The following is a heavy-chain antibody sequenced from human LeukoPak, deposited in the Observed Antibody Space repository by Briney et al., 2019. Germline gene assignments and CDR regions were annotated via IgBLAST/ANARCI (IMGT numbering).Heavy chain of an antibody. Sequence: ASVKVSCKPSGYTFTGYYMHWVRQAPGQGLEWMGWINPNSGATNYAQKFQGRVTVTRDTSINTAYMELSRLRSDDTAVYYCARVATIGYREYFDYWGQGTLVTVSS. V-gene: IGHV1-2*02. D-gene: IGHD5-12*01. CDR1: GYTFTGYY. CDR3: ARVATIGYREYFDY. CDR2: INPNSGAT. J-gene: IGHJ4*02.